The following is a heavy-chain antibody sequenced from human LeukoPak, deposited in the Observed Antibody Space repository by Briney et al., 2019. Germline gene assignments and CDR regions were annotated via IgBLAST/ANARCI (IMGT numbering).Heavy chain of an antibody. CDR1: GYTFTSYD. J-gene: IGHJ4*02. CDR2: MNPNSGNK. D-gene: IGHD3-22*01. CDR3: ARGRPNYDDSSGYYYEGYYFYY. Sequence: EASVTVSRKASGYTFTSYDINWVRQPTGQGLEWMGWMNPNSGNKGYAQKFQGRVTMNRNTSISTAYMELSSLRSEDTAVYYCARGRPNYDDSSGYYYEGYYFYYWGQGTLVTVSS. V-gene: IGHV1-8*01.